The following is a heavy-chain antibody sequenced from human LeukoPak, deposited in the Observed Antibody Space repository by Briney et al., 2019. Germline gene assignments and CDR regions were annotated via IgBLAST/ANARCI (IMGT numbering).Heavy chain of an antibody. Sequence: GRSLRLSSAASGFTFSSYWMSWVRQAPGKWLEWVANIKQDGSEKYYVDSVKGRFTISRDNAKNSLYLQMNSLRAEDTAVYYCARDPASFSGNYYYYMDVWGKGTTVTVSS. J-gene: IGHJ6*03. CDR2: IKQDGSEK. CDR3: ARDPASFSGNYYYYMDV. V-gene: IGHV3-7*01. CDR1: GFTFSSYW.